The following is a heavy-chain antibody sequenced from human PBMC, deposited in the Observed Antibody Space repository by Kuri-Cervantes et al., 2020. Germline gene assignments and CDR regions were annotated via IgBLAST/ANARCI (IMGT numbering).Heavy chain of an antibody. CDR1: GFTFDDYA. D-gene: IGHD6-13*01. CDR2: ISWNSGSI. J-gene: IGHJ4*02. V-gene: IGHV3-9*01. CDR3: AKDSFYDSSSFDY. Sequence: SLKISCAASGFTFDDYAMHWVRQAPGKGLEWVSGISWNSGSIGYADSVKGRFTISRDNAKNSLYLQMNSLRAEDTALYYCAKDSFYDSSSFDYWGQGTLVTVSS.